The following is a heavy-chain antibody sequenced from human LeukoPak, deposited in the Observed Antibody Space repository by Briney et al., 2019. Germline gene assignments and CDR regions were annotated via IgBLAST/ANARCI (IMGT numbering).Heavy chain of an antibody. CDR1: GGTFSSYA. CDR3: AREYYYGSGSPEDYYYYGMDV. J-gene: IGHJ6*02. Sequence: GASVKVSCKASGGTFSSYAISWVRQAPGQGLEWMGGVIPIFGTANYAQKFQGRVTITADESTSTAYMELSSLRSEDTDVYYCAREYYYGSGSPEDYYYYGMDVWGQGTTVTVSS. D-gene: IGHD3-10*01. CDR2: VIPIFGTA. V-gene: IGHV1-69*13.